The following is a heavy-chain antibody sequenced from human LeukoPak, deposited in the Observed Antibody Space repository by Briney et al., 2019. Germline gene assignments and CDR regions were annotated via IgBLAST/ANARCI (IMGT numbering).Heavy chain of an antibody. D-gene: IGHD1-14*01. V-gene: IGHV3-21*01. Sequence: PGGSLRLSCAASGFTFSSCGFNWVRQAPGKGLEWVSSIGPTGTDRYYADSVRGRFTISRDNAKNSMYLQMGSLRDEDTAVYYCATETIGRHHDYWGQGTLLTVSS. CDR1: GFTFSSCG. CDR2: IGPTGTDR. J-gene: IGHJ4*02. CDR3: ATETIGRHHDY.